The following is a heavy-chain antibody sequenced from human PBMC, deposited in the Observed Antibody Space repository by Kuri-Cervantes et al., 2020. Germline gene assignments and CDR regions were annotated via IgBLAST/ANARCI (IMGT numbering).Heavy chain of an antibody. V-gene: IGHV3-30*02. CDR3: ARDLDSSGWSEGDDAFDI. J-gene: IGHJ3*02. CDR1: GFTFSSYG. CDR2: IRYDGSNK. Sequence: GESLKISCAASGFTFSSYGMHWVRQAPGKGLEWVAFIRYDGSNKYYADSVKGRFTISRDNSKNTLYLQMNSLRAEDTAVYYCARDLDSSGWSEGDDAFDIWGQGTMVTDSS. D-gene: IGHD6-19*01.